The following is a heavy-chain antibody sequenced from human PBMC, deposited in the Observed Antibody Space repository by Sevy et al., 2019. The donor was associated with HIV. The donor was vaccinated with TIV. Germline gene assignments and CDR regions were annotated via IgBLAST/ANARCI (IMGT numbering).Heavy chain of an antibody. V-gene: IGHV4-59*08. D-gene: IGHD5-18*01. Sequence: SETLSLTCAVSGASISDFYWSCIRQSPGKGLEWIGYISYSGSTNCNPSLKSRVTISLDTSRNQVSLKLTSVTAADTAVYYCARLRPADTYMDVWGKGTTVTVSS. J-gene: IGHJ6*03. CDR3: ARLRPADTYMDV. CDR2: ISYSGST. CDR1: GASISDFY.